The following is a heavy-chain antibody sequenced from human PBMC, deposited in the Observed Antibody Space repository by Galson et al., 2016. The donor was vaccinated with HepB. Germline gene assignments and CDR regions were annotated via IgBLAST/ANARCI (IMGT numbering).Heavy chain of an antibody. CDR1: GFSFSDHY. CDR3: AKRHEYCPPVGCSVDY. CDR2: DSMDGRRK. D-gene: IGHD2/OR15-2a*01. Sequence: SLRLSCAASGFSFSDHYMDWVRQAPGKGLEWVAADSMDGRRKFYADSVKGRFTISRDYSNNILFLQMSSLRADDTAAYFCAKRHEYCPPVGCSVDYWGQGTLVSVSS. J-gene: IGHJ4*02. V-gene: IGHV3-30*18.